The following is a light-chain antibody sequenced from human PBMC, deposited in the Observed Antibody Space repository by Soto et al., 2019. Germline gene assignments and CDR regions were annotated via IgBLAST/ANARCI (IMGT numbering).Light chain of an antibody. CDR2: AAS. CDR1: QGISSY. V-gene: IGKV1-9*01. J-gene: IGKJ5*01. Sequence: DIQLTQSPSFLSASVGDRVTITCRASQGISSYLAWYQQKPGKAPKLLIYAASTLQSGVPSGFSGSGSGTEFTLTISSLQPEDFATYYCQQRNSYPITFGQGTRLEIK. CDR3: QQRNSYPIT.